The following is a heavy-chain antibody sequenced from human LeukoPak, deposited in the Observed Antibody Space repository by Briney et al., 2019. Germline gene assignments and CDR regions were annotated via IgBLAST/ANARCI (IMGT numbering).Heavy chain of an antibody. V-gene: IGHV4-34*01. CDR3: ARGYCSGGSCKFDY. Sequence: SETLSLTCAVYGGSFSSYYWTWIRQPPGKGLEWIGEINRSGSTNYTPSLKSRVTISVDTSKNQFSLKLSSVTAADTAVHYCARGYCSGGSCKFDYWGQGTLVTVSS. J-gene: IGHJ4*02. D-gene: IGHD2-15*01. CDR2: INRSGST. CDR1: GGSFSSYY.